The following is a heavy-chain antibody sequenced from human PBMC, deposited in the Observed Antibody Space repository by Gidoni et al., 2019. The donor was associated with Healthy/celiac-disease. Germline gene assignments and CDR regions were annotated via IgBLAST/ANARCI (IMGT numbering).Heavy chain of an antibody. J-gene: IGHJ3*02. D-gene: IGHD3-22*01. CDR2: IYHSGST. CDR1: GGSISSSNW. V-gene: IGHV4-4*02. CDR3: ARDRGYDSSGYFRGDAFDI. Sequence: QVQLQESGPGLVKPSGTLSLTCAVSGGSISSSNWWSWVRKPPGKGLEWIGEIYHSGSTNYNPSLKSRVTISVDKSKNQFSLKLSSVTAADTAVYYCARDRGYDSSGYFRGDAFDIWGQGTMVTVSS.